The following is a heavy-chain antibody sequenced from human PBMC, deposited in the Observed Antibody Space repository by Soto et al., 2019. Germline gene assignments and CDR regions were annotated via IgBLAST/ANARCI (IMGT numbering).Heavy chain of an antibody. Sequence: QVQLQESGPGLVKPSGTLSPTCAVSGGSISSSNWWSWVRQPPGKGLVWIGEYYHSASTNYNPYVKSRVTISVDASKTQFSLKLRSVTAAATAVYYCARSTRSGTTFDSWGQGTLVTVSS. V-gene: IGHV4-4*02. J-gene: IGHJ4*02. CDR1: GGSISSSNW. CDR2: YYHSAST. D-gene: IGHD4-17*01. CDR3: ARSTRSGTTFDS.